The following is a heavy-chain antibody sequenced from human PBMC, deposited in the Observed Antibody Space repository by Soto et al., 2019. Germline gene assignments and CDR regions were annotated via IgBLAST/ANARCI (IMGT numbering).Heavy chain of an antibody. V-gene: IGHV1-69*13. CDR2: IIPIFGTA. CDR3: ARRSGRATTYYYYGMDA. Sequence: ASVKVSCKASGGTFSSYAISWVRQAPGQGLEWMGGIIPIFGTANYAQKFQGRVTITADESTSTAYMELSSLRSEDTAVYYCARRSGRATTYYYYGMDAWGQGTTVTVSS. D-gene: IGHD1-26*01. J-gene: IGHJ6*02. CDR1: GGTFSSYA.